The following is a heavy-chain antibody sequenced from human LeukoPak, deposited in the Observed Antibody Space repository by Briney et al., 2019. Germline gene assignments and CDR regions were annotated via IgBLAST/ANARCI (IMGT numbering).Heavy chain of an antibody. CDR3: AELGITMIGGV. CDR2: ISSSSSTI. J-gene: IGHJ6*04. V-gene: IGHV3-48*03. D-gene: IGHD3-10*02. Sequence: GGSLRLSRAASGFTFSSYEMNWVRQAPGKGLEWVSYISSSSSTIYYADSVKGRFTISRDNAKNSLYLQMNSPRAEDTAVYYCAELGITMIGGVWGKGTTVTISS. CDR1: GFTFSSYE.